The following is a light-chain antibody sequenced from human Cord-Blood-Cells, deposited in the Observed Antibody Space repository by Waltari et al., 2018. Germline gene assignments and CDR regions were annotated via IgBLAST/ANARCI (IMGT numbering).Light chain of an antibody. CDR1: QSISSY. V-gene: IGKV1-39*01. Sequence: DIQMTQSPSSLSASVGDRVTITCPASQSISSYLNWYQQKPGKAPKLLIYAASSLQSGVPSRFSGSGSGTDFTLTISSLQPEDFATYYCQQSYKFGQGTRLEIK. J-gene: IGKJ5*01. CDR2: AAS. CDR3: QQSYK.